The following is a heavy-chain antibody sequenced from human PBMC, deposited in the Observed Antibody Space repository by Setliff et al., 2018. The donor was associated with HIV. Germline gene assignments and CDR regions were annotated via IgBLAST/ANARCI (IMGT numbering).Heavy chain of an antibody. CDR1: GFTFRSYW. D-gene: IGHD3-3*01. V-gene: IGHV3-74*03. CDR2: ISPDGSST. CDR3: VRVVTIFSTGPHFDP. Sequence: GGSLRLSCVASGFTFRSYWIHWVRQTAEKGLVWVSRISPDGSSTMYADSVKGRFTISRDNAKNTVYLQMNSLRAEDTAVYYCVRVVTIFSTGPHFDPWGQGTLVTVSS. J-gene: IGHJ5*02.